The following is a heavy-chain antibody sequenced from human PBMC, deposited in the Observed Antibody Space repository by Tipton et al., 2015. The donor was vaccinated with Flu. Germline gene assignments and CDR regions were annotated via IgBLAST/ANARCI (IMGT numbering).Heavy chain of an antibody. D-gene: IGHD1-1*01. V-gene: IGHV1-46*01. Sequence: QLVQPGAEVKTPGASVKVSCKASGYTFTSYNMHWVRQAPGQGLEWMGIIYPAGGGISYAQKFQGRVIMTRDRSTGTVHMELSTPRSDDTAMYYCARDKGGGTYTFDVWGQGTMVTVSS. CDR1: GYTFTSYN. CDR3: ARDKGGGTYTFDV. CDR2: IYPAGGGI. J-gene: IGHJ3*01.